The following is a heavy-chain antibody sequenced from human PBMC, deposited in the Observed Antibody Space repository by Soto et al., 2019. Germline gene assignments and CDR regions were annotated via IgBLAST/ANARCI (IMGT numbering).Heavy chain of an antibody. CDR3: AKDRSGSSGLDY. CDR2: ISYDGSSK. Sequence: QGELVESGGGVVQPGRSLRLSCAASGYTFSRYDMHWVRQAPGKGLEWVAIISYDGSSKYYTDSVKGRFTISRDNSKNTLYLQMNSLRAEDTAVYYCAKDRSGSSGLDYWGQGTLVTVSS. D-gene: IGHD6-19*01. J-gene: IGHJ4*02. CDR1: GYTFSRYD. V-gene: IGHV3-30*18.